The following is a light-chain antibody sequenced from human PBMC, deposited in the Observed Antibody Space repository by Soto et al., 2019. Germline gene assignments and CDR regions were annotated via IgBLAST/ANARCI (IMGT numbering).Light chain of an antibody. CDR3: SSFKGSNSFV. V-gene: IGLV2-8*01. CDR2: EVS. J-gene: IGLJ1*01. CDR1: YSDIGAYNY. Sequence: QSALTQPPSASGSPGQSVTIPCTGTYSDIGAYNYVSWYQQRPGEAPKLIIYEVSKRPSGVPDRIFGSKSGNTASLTVSGLQADDEANYYCSSFKGSNSFVFGTGTKVTVL.